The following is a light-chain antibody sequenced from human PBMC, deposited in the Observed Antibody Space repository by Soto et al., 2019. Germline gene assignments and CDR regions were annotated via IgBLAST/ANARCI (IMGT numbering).Light chain of an antibody. CDR1: QSIRRW. CDR3: QQYNSYSRAP. J-gene: IGKJ1*01. CDR2: DAS. Sequence: DIQMTQSPSMLSASVGDRVTIACRASQSIRRWLAWYQQKPGKAPKLLIFDASTLESGVPSRYSCRGSGTVFTLAISSLQNDDFATCSCQQYNSYSRAPLGQGTKVDIK. V-gene: IGKV1-5*01.